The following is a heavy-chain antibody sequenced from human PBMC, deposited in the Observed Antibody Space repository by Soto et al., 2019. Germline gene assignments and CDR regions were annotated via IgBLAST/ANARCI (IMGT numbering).Heavy chain of an antibody. Sequence: QVQLLQSGADLKKPGSSVKVSCKASGGTFSTYSINWVRQAPVQGLEWMGRIISLLGIPNYAQKFQGRVTITEDKSTSPAYAELSSVTAEDTAVYYCASDQVPPTGGTGIAPAAMDYWGPGPLVAVCS. CDR2: IISLLGIP. V-gene: IGHV1-69*02. J-gene: IGHJ4*02. CDR1: GGTFSTYS. CDR3: ASDQVPPTGGTGIAPAAMDY. D-gene: IGHD2-2*01.